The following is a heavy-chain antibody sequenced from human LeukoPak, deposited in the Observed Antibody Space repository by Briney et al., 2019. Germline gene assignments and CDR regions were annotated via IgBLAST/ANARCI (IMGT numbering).Heavy chain of an antibody. J-gene: IGHJ4*02. Sequence: GGSLRLSYAASGFTFSSYAMSWVRQAPGKGLEWVSTISNSDSSTYYADSVKGRFTISRDNSENTLYLQMNSLRAEDTAVYYCAKATGYLLWGQGTLVIVSS. CDR3: AKATGYLL. CDR1: GFTFSSYA. D-gene: IGHD1-14*01. CDR2: ISNSDSST. V-gene: IGHV3-23*01.